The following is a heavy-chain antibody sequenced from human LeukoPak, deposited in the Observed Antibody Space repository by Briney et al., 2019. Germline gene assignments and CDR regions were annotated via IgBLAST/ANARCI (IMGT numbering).Heavy chain of an antibody. V-gene: IGHV3-74*01. D-gene: IGHD4-17*01. CDR2: INSDGSSR. Sequence: QSGGSLRLSCAASGFTFSSYWMHWVRHAPGKGLVWVSRINSDGSSRSYADSVKGRFTISRDNAKNTLYLQMNSLRAEDTAVYYCARDHRGYGDYYYYYYMDVWGKGTTVTISS. CDR3: ARDHRGYGDYYYYYYMDV. CDR1: GFTFSSYW. J-gene: IGHJ6*03.